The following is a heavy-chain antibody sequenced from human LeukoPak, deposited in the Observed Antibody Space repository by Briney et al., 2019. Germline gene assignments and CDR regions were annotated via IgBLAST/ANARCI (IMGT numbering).Heavy chain of an antibody. CDR1: GFTFSSYA. CDR2: ISYDGSNK. V-gene: IGHV3-30-3*01. Sequence: PGGAPRISRAAPGFTFSSYAMRWGPPGPRKGVGRGAVISYDGSNKYYADSVKGRFTISRDNSKNTLYLQMNSLRAEDTAVYYCARDKGYYGDYGDWFDPWGQGTLVTVSS. D-gene: IGHD4-17*01. CDR3: ARDKGYYGDYGDWFDP. J-gene: IGHJ5*02.